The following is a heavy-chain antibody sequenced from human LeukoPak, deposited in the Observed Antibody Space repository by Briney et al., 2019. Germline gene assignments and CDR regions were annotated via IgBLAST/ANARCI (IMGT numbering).Heavy chain of an antibody. Sequence: SETLSLTCTVSGGSTSSYYWSWIRQPPGKGLEWIGYIYYSGSTNYNPSLKSRVTISVDTSKNQFSLKLSSVTAADTAVYYCARHRMVRGVGPIDYWGQGTLVTVSS. J-gene: IGHJ4*02. CDR2: IYYSGST. CDR3: ARHRMVRGVGPIDY. D-gene: IGHD3-10*01. CDR1: GGSTSSYY. V-gene: IGHV4-59*08.